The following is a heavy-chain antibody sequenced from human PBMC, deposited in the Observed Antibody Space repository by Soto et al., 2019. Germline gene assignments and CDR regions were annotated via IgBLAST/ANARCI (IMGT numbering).Heavy chain of an antibody. J-gene: IGHJ6*02. D-gene: IGHD3-10*01. V-gene: IGHV1-2*04. CDR1: GYTFTGYY. Sequence: ASLKVSCKASGYTFTGYYMHWVRQAPGQGLEWMGWINPNSGGTNYAQKFQGWVTMTRDTSISTAYMELSRLRSDDTAVYYCARDMLGIYYGMDVWGQGTTVTVSS. CDR3: ARDMLGIYYGMDV. CDR2: INPNSGGT.